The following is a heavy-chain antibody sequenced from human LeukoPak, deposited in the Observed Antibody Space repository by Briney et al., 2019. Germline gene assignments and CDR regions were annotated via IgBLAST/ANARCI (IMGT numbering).Heavy chain of an antibody. CDR3: VRFRGCSAANCYPFDY. Sequence: GGSLRLSCSASRFMFSGYWMHWVRQAPGKGLVWVSRINSDGSNRYYAGSVEGRFTISRDNAKDTLYLQMNSLRAEDTAVYYCVRFRGCSAANCYPFDYWGQGTLVTVSS. CDR1: RFMFSGYW. CDR2: INSDGSNR. J-gene: IGHJ4*02. D-gene: IGHD2-15*01. V-gene: IGHV3-74*01.